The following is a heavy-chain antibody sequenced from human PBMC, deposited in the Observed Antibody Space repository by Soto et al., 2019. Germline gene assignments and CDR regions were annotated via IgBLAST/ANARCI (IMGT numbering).Heavy chain of an antibody. CDR1: GCSIRSSSYY. Sequence: SETLSLTCTVSGCSIRSSSYYWGWIRRPPGKGLEWIGSIYYSGSTYYNPSLKSRVTISVDTSKNQFSLKLSSVTAADTAVYYCARTRRFGVVIAGYYYGMDVWGQGTTVTVSS. D-gene: IGHD3-3*01. CDR2: IYYSGST. V-gene: IGHV4-39*01. J-gene: IGHJ6*02. CDR3: ARTRRFGVVIAGYYYGMDV.